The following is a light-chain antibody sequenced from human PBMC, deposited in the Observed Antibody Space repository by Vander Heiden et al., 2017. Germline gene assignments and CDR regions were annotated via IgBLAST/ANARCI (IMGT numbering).Light chain of an antibody. CDR1: PVLGND. J-gene: IGKJ1*01. Sequence: AIQMTQSPSSLSASVGDRLPITCRASPVLGNDLSWYQQKPGKAPKVLISGASSLQGGVPSRFSGSGFGTDFTLTITSLQPEDFATYYCLQDHVFPWTLGQGTKVEVK. CDR3: LQDHVFPWT. CDR2: GAS. V-gene: IGKV1-6*01.